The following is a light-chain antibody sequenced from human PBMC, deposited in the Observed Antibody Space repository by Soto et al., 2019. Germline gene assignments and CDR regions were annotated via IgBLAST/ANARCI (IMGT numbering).Light chain of an antibody. CDR1: QSVTSNY. V-gene: IGKV3D-20*02. J-gene: IGKJ5*01. Sequence: EIVLTQSPGTLSLSPGERATLSCRASQSVTSNYLAWYQQKPGQAPRLLIFGASIRATGIPDRFSGSGSGTEFTLTISSLEPEDFAVYYCQQRSNWPQITFGQGTRLEIK. CDR3: QQRSNWPQIT. CDR2: GAS.